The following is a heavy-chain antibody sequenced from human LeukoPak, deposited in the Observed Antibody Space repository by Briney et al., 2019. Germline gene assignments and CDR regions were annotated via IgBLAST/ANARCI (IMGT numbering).Heavy chain of an antibody. Sequence: GGSLRLSRAASGFTFRSYSMNWVRQAPGKGLEWVSYISSSSSTIYYADSVKGRFTISRDNAKNSLYLQMNSLRAEDTAVYYCARDRGTHGSYRFDPWGQGTLVTVSS. CDR3: ARDRGTHGSYRFDP. CDR2: ISSSSSTI. J-gene: IGHJ5*02. CDR1: GFTFRSYS. D-gene: IGHD1-26*01. V-gene: IGHV3-48*01.